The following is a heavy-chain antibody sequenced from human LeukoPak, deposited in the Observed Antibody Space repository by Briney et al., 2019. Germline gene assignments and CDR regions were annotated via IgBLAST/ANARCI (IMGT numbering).Heavy chain of an antibody. Sequence: PSETLSLTCTVSGYSISSGYYWGWIRQPPGKGLEWIGSIYHSGSTYYNPSLKSRVTISVDTSKNQFSLKLSSVTAADTAVYYCAKQTGSGLFILPGGQGTLVTVSS. CDR2: IYHSGST. D-gene: IGHD3/OR15-3a*01. CDR3: AKQTGSGLFILP. V-gene: IGHV4-38-2*02. J-gene: IGHJ4*02. CDR1: GYSISSGYY.